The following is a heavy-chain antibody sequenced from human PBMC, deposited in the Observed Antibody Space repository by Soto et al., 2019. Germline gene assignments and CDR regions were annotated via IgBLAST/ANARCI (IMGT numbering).Heavy chain of an antibody. J-gene: IGHJ4*02. V-gene: IGHV3-30*18. CDR2: ISYDGSNK. Sequence: QVQLVESGGGVVQPGRSLRLSCAASGFTFSSYGMHWVRQAPGKGLEWVAVISYDGSNKYYADSVKGRFTISRDNSKNTLYLQMNSLRAEDTAVYYCAKDKVPVVVTAPLDYWGLGTLVTVSS. CDR3: AKDKVPVVVTAPLDY. D-gene: IGHD2-21*02. CDR1: GFTFSSYG.